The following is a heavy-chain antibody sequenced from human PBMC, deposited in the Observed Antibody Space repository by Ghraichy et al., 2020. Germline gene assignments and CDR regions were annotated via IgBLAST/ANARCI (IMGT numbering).Heavy chain of an antibody. CDR3: ARRSGGSDGFDI. Sequence: GGSLRLSCAASGFTFSTYSMNWVRQPPGKGLEWVSSISSGSIYISYADSMKGRFTISRDNAKNSLYLQMNSLRAEDTAVYYCARRSGGSDGFDIWGQGTMVTVSS. J-gene: IGHJ3*02. D-gene: IGHD3-3*01. CDR1: GFTFSTYS. V-gene: IGHV3-21*06. CDR2: ISSGSIYI.